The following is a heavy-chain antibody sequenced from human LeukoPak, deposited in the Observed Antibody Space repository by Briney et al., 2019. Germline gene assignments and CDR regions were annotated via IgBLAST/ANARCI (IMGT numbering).Heavy chain of an antibody. V-gene: IGHV3-21*06. Sequence: GGSLRLSCAASGFNFFDYSMSWVRQAPGKGLEWISSISAGSTSKNYADSLQGRLTISRDNGENSLYLHINSLRAEDTAVYYCARDLDYWGQGTLVTVSS. CDR3: ARDLDY. J-gene: IGHJ4*02. CDR1: GFNFFDYS. CDR2: ISAGSTSK.